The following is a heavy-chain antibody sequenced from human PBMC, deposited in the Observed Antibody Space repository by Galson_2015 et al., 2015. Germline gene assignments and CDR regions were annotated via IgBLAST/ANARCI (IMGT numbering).Heavy chain of an antibody. CDR2: IYWDDTR. V-gene: IGHV2-5*02. CDR1: GFSLCTRGVG. D-gene: IGHD2-15*01. Sequence: PALVKPTQTLTLTCTFSGFSLCTRGVGVGWVRQSPGKALEWLALIYWDDTRRYSPSLRSRLTITKDTSQNQVFLTMASMGPVDTGTYYCAHPVDGIWYRRTYQQGNGMDVWGPGTTVTVSS. J-gene: IGHJ6*02. CDR3: AHPVDGIWYRRTYQQGNGMDV.